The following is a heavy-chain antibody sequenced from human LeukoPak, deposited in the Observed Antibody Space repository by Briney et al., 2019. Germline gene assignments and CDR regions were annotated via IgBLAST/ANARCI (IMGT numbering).Heavy chain of an antibody. J-gene: IGHJ4*02. V-gene: IGHV4-34*01. D-gene: IGHD3-22*01. Sequence: SETLSLTCAVYGGSFSGYYWSWVRQPPEKGLEWIGEINHSGSTNYNPSLKSRVTISVDTSKNQFPLELTSVTAADTAVYYRARRRYDASGYYPSRGRYFDYWGQGTLVTVSS. CDR2: INHSGST. CDR3: ARRRYDASGYYPSRGRYFDY. CDR1: GGSFSGYY.